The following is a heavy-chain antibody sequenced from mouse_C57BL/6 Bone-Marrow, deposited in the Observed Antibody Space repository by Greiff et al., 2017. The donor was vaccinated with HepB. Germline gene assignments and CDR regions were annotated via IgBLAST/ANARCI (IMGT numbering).Heavy chain of an antibody. J-gene: IGHJ3*01. CDR2: SRNKANDYTT. Sequence: EVKVVESGGGLVQSGRSLRLSCATSGFTFSDFYMEWVRQAPGKGLEWIAASRNKANDYTTEYSASVKGRFIVTRDTSQSILYLQMNALRAEDTAIYYCARDASYAWFAYWGQGTLVTVSA. CDR1: GFTFSDFY. D-gene: IGHD6-5*01. CDR3: ARDASYAWFAY. V-gene: IGHV7-1*01.